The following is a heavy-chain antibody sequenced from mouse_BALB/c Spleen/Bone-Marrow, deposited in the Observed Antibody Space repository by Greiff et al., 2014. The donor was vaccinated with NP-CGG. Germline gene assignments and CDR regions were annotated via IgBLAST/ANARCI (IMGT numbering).Heavy chain of an antibody. J-gene: IGHJ3*01. D-gene: IGHD1-1*01. Sequence: DLVKPGASVKLSCKASGYTFTSYWINWIKQRPGQGLEWIGRIPPGSGTTYYNEMFKGKATLTVDTSSTTAYIQLSSLSSEDSAVYFCARGSYYYGSSSPWFASWGQGTLVTDSA. V-gene: IGHV1S41*01. CDR2: IPPGSGTT. CDR3: ARGSYYYGSSSPWFAS. CDR1: GYTFTSYW.